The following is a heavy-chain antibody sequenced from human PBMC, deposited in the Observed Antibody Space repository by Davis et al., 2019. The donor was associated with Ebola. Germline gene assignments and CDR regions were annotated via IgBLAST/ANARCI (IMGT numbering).Heavy chain of an antibody. CDR1: GYSFTTYW. CDR2: IFPGNSDI. D-gene: IGHD2-21*02. CDR3: ARQGGSDLKPY. Sequence: GESLKISCQGSGYSFTTYWIGWVRQMPGKGLEWMGVIFPGNSDIRYSPSFQGQVTFSDDKSISTAYLQWNSLKASDTAIYYCARQGGSDLKPYWGQGTLVTVSS. J-gene: IGHJ4*02. V-gene: IGHV5-51*01.